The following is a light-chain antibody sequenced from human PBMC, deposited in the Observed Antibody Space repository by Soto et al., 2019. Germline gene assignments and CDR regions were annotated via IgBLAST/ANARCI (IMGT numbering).Light chain of an antibody. Sequence: DIPMTQSPSTLSASVGDRVTITSRAGRSVSSWLAWYQQKPGKAPKLLIYKASTLESGVPSRFSGSGSGTEFTLTISSLQPDDFATCYCQQYGNYWTFGQGTTVEI. CDR1: RSVSSW. V-gene: IGKV1-5*03. CDR2: KAS. J-gene: IGKJ1*01. CDR3: QQYGNYWT.